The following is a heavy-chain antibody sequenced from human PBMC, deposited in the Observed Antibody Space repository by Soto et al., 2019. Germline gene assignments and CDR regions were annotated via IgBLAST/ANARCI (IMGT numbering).Heavy chain of an antibody. CDR3: ARLGGGYDFWSGYHRYWYFDL. V-gene: IGHV1-18*01. J-gene: IGHJ2*01. CDR2: ISAYNGNT. D-gene: IGHD3-3*01. Sequence: QVQLVQSGAEVKKPGASVKVSCKASGYTFTSYGISWVRQAPGQGLEWMGWISAYNGNTNYAQKLQGRVTMTTDTSTSTAYMELRSLRSDDTAVYYCARLGGGYDFWSGYHRYWYFDLWGRGTLVTVSS. CDR1: GYTFTSYG.